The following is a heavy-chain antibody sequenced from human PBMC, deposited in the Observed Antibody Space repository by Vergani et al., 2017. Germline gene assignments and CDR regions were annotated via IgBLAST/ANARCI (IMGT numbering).Heavy chain of an antibody. J-gene: IGHJ5*02. CDR3: AREGSIAAAGYNWFDP. V-gene: IGHV5-51*01. D-gene: IGHD6-13*01. CDR2: IYPGDSDT. Sequence: EVQLVQSGAEVKKPGESLRISCKGSGYSFTSYWISWVRQMPGKGLEWMGIIYPGDSDTRYSPSFQGQVTISADKSISTAYLQWSSLKASDTAMYYCAREGSIAAAGYNWFDPWGQGTLVTVSS. CDR1: GYSFTSYW.